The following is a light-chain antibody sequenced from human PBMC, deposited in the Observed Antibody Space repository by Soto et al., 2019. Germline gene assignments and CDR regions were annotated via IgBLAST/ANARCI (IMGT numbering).Light chain of an antibody. J-gene: IGKJ1*01. CDR2: GAS. CDR1: QSVGSS. CDR3: QQNYYWQET. V-gene: IGKV3-15*01. Sequence: IMMTQSPATLSVSPGEGATLSCRASQSVGSSLAWFQQRPGQAPRLLIYGASTRATGVPARFSGSGSVTEFTITISSLQSEDFAVYYCQQNYYWQETFGQGTKVEIE.